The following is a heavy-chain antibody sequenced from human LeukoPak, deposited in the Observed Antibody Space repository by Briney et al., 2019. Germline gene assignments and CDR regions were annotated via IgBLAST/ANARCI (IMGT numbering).Heavy chain of an antibody. V-gene: IGHV3-21*01. CDR3: ARDLAIAVVDLPNTDY. J-gene: IGHJ4*02. D-gene: IGHD6-19*01. CDR2: ISSSSSYI. CDR1: GFTFSSYS. Sequence: GGSLRLSCAASGFTFSSYSMNWVREAPGKGLEWVSSISSSSSYIYYADSVKGRFTISRDNAKNSLYLQMNSLRAEDTAVYYCARDLAIAVVDLPNTDYWGQGTLVTVSS.